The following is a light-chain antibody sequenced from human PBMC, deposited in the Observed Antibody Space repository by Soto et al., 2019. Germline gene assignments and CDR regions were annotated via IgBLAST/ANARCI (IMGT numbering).Light chain of an antibody. CDR1: SSDVGGYNY. CDR3: CSFTSGNTAYV. J-gene: IGLJ1*01. CDR2: EVT. V-gene: IGLV2-14*01. Sequence: QSALTQPGSVSGSPGQSITISCTGTSSDVGGYNYVSWYQQHPGKAPKLMIYEVTNRPSEVSTRFSGSKSGNTASLTISGLQAEDEADYYCCSFTSGNTAYVFGTGTKLTVL.